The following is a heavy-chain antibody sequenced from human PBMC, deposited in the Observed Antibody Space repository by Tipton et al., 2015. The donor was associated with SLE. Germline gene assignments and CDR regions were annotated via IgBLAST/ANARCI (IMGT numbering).Heavy chain of an antibody. CDR1: GFTFSGSA. J-gene: IGHJ6*02. D-gene: IGHD6-13*01. CDR3: TRYSSSQPMDV. V-gene: IGHV3-73*01. Sequence: SLRLSCAASGFTFSGSAMHWVRQASGKGLEWVGRIRSKANSYATAYTASVKGRFTISRDDSKNTAYLQMNSLKTEDTAVYYCTRYSSSQPMDVWGQRTTVTVSS. CDR2: IRSKANSYAT.